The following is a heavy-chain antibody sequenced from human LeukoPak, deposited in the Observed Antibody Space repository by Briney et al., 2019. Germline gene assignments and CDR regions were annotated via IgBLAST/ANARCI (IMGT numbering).Heavy chain of an antibody. D-gene: IGHD3-3*01. V-gene: IGHV4-59*08. CDR2: IYYSGST. Sequence: SETLSLTCTVSGGSISSYYWSWIRQPPGKGLEWIGYIYYSGSTNYNPSLKSRVTISVDTSKNQFSLKLGSVTAAGTAVYYCARHSRAYYDFWSGYYTGDYFDYWGQGTLVTVSS. J-gene: IGHJ4*02. CDR3: ARHSRAYYDFWSGYYTGDYFDY. CDR1: GGSISSYY.